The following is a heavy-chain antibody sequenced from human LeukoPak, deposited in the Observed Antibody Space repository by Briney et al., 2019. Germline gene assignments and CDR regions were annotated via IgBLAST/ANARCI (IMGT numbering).Heavy chain of an antibody. CDR3: ARDLYVGHWFDP. Sequence: ASVKVSCKASGYTFTSYGISWVRQAPGQGLEWMGWISAYNGNTNYAQKLQGRVTMTTDTSASTAYMELRSLRSDDTAVYYCARDLYVGHWFDPWGQGTLVTVSS. J-gene: IGHJ5*02. V-gene: IGHV1-18*01. D-gene: IGHD2-8*01. CDR2: ISAYNGNT. CDR1: GYTFTSYG.